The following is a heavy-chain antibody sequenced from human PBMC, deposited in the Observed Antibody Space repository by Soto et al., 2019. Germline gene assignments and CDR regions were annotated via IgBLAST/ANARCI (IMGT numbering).Heavy chain of an antibody. V-gene: IGHV4-30-2*01. D-gene: IGHD2-15*01. Sequence: QLQLQESGSGLVKPSQTLSLTCAVSCGSIRSGGYSWSWIRQPPGKGLEWIGYIYHSGSTYYNPSFKSRVTITVDRSKDQFSLTLSAVTAADTAVYYCARGQVVAAQPWGQGTRVTVSS. CDR3: ARGQVVAAQP. CDR1: CGSIRSGGYS. CDR2: IYHSGST. J-gene: IGHJ5*02.